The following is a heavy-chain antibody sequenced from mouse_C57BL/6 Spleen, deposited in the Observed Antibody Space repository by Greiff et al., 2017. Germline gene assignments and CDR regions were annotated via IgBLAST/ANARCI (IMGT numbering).Heavy chain of an antibody. D-gene: IGHD5-2*01. CDR1: GFSLSTSGMG. J-gene: IGHJ4*01. Sequence: QVTLKVSGPGILQSSQTLSLTCSFSGFSLSTSGMGVSWIRQPSGKGLEWLAHIYWDDDTRYNPALKSRLTITKGTSRKQIFLTHTSEVNGDAETGQSRRADIHSITSRRENTSVKRGLSISKNTSINQIFLKSTSMDTENTSTDYSARRARVNAFDYAMDYWGQGTSVTVST. V-gene: IGHV8-12*01. CDR3: RRADIHSITSRRENTSVKRGLSISKNTSINQIFLKSTSMDTENTSTDYSARRARVNAFDYAMDY. CDR2: IYWDDDT.